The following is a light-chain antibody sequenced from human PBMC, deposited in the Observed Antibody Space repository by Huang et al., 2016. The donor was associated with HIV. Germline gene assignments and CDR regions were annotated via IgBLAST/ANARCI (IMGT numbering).Light chain of an antibody. V-gene: IGKV1-NL1*01. Sequence: DIQMTQSPSSLSASVGDRVTITCRASQGIGNSLAWYQQKPEKAPRLLLYATSTWESGVQSRCSGSGSGTHYTLTINTLQPEDIASYYCQQYHSLPWTFGQGTKVEIK. CDR1: QGIGNS. CDR2: ATS. J-gene: IGKJ1*01. CDR3: QQYHSLPWT.